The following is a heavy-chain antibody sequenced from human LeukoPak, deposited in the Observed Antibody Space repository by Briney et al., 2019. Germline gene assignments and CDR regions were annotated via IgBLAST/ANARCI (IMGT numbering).Heavy chain of an antibody. CDR3: TGDSGSYYGLDY. D-gene: IGHD1-26*01. Sequence: WIRQAPGKGLEWVGFIRSKAYGGTTEYAASVKGRFTISRDDSKSIAYLQMNSLKTEDTAVYYCTGDSGSYYGLDYWGQGTLVTVSS. CDR2: IRSKAYGGTT. V-gene: IGHV3-49*02. J-gene: IGHJ4*02.